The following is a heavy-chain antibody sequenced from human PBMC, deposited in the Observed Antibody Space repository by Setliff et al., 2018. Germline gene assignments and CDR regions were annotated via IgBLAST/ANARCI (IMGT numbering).Heavy chain of an antibody. Sequence: GGSLRLSCAASGFNFSSYGMHWVRQAPGKGLEWVAAIWFDGSHKWYVDSVKGRFTISRDNAKKSVDLQMNSLRAEDTAVYYCATKAVAGTGGQGTLVTVSS. CDR1: GFNFSSYG. CDR3: ATKAVAGT. J-gene: IGHJ4*02. D-gene: IGHD6-19*01. V-gene: IGHV3-33*03. CDR2: IWFDGSHK.